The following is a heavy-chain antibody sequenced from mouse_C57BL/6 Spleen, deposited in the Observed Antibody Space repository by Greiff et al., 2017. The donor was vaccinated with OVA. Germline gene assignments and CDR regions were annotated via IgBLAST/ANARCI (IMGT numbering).Heavy chain of an antibody. V-gene: IGHV1-61*01. D-gene: IGHD2-3*01. CDR2: IYPSDSET. J-gene: IGHJ4*01. Sequence: VQLQEPGAELVRPGSSVKLSCKASGYTFTSYWMDWVKQRPGQGLEWIGNIYPSDSETHYNQKFKDKATLTVDKSSSTAYMQLSSLTSEDSAVYYCARYYDGYYDAMDYWGQGTSVTVSS. CDR3: ARYYDGYYDAMDY. CDR1: GYTFTSYW.